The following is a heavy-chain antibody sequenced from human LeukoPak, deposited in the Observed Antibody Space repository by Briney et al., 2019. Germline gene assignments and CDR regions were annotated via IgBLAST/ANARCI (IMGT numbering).Heavy chain of an antibody. Sequence: PGGSLRLSCAASGFTFSSYAMHWVRQAPGKGLEWVAVISYDGSNKYYADSVKGRFTISRDNSKNTLYLQMNSLRAEDTAVYYCARHYYGSGSYLNWFDPWGQGTLVTVSS. V-gene: IGHV3-30*04. J-gene: IGHJ5*02. CDR3: ARHYYGSGSYLNWFDP. CDR2: ISYDGSNK. CDR1: GFTFSSYA. D-gene: IGHD3-10*01.